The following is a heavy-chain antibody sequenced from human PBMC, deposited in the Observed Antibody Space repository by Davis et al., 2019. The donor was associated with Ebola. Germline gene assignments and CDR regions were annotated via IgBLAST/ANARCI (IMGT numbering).Heavy chain of an antibody. D-gene: IGHD3-3*01. CDR3: ARGTFGVVMGFDY. J-gene: IGHJ4*02. V-gene: IGHV3-7*03. CDR1: GFTFSSYW. CDR2: IKQDGSEK. Sequence: GESLKISCAASGFTFSSYWMSWVRQAPGKGLEWVANIKQDGSEKYYVDSVKGRFTISRDNAKNSLYLQMNSLRAEDTAVYYCARGTFGVVMGFDYWGQGTLVTVSS.